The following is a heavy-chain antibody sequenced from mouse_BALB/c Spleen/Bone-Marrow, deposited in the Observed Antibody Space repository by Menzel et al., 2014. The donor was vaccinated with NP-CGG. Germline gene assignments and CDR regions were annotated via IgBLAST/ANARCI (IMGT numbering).Heavy chain of an antibody. D-gene: IGHD2-4*01. CDR1: GYSITSFYS. CDR3: ARSDYYDWAY. Sequence: DVQLQESGPDLVKPSQSLSLTCTVTGYSITSFYSWHWIRQFPGNKLERMGYINYSGSTNYNPSLKSRTSITRDTSKNQFFLQLNSVTTEDTATYYCARSDYYDWAYWGQGTLVTVSA. J-gene: IGHJ3*01. CDR2: INYSGST. V-gene: IGHV3-1*02.